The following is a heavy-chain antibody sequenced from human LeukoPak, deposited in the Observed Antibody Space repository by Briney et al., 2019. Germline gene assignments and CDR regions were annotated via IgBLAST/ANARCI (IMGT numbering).Heavy chain of an antibody. CDR2: IYYTGST. CDR3: ARSRIAVAPADF. D-gene: IGHD6-19*01. J-gene: IGHJ4*02. V-gene: IGHV4-59*12. Sequence: SETLSLTCTVSGGSIGSFYWSWIRQPPGKGLEWIGYIYYTGSTNYNPSLKSRVTTSVDTSKNQFSLNLSSVTAADTAIYYCARSRIAVAPADFWGQGILVTVSS. CDR1: GGSIGSFY.